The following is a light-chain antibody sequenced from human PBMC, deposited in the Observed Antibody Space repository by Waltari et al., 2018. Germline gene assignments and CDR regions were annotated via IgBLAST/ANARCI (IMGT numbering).Light chain of an antibody. CDR3: QQYNNWPRT. CDR1: QSVSSS. CDR2: ASS. J-gene: IGKJ1*01. Sequence: EIVMTQSPATLSVSPGERATLSCRASQSVSSSLAWYQQKPGQAPRLLIYASSTRATGIPARFSGSGSGTEFTRTISSLQSEDFAVYYCQQYNNWPRTFGQGTKVEIK. V-gene: IGKV3-15*01.